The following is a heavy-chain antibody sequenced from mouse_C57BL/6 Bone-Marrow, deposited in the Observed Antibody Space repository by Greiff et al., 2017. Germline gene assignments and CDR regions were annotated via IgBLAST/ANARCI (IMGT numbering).Heavy chain of an antibody. D-gene: IGHD2-3*01. V-gene: IGHV6-3*01. Sequence: EVKVEESGGGLVQPGGSMKLSCVASGFTFSNYWMNWVRQSPEKGLEWVAQIRLKSDNYATHYAESVKGRFTNSRDDSKSSVYLQMNNLRAEDTGIYYCTSLYDGYPHYFDYWGQGTTLTVSS. CDR3: TSLYDGYPHYFDY. CDR1: GFTFSNYW. J-gene: IGHJ2*01. CDR2: IRLKSDNYAT.